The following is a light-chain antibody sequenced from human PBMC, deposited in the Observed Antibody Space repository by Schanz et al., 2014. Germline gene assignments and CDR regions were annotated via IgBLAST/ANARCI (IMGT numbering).Light chain of an antibody. CDR3: AAWDDSLRGV. CDR2: RNN. CDR1: NSNIGRNI. V-gene: IGLV1-47*01. Sequence: QSVLTQPPSASAAPGQRVTISCSGSNSNIGRNIVNWYKQLPPAAPELLIYRNNQRPSGVPDRFSGSKSGTSASLAISGLRSEDEADYYCAAWDDSLRGVFGGGTKLTVL. J-gene: IGLJ3*02.